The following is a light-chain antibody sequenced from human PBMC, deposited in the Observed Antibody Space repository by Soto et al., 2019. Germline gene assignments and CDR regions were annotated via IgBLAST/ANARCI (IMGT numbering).Light chain of an antibody. CDR1: RSNIGAGYD. V-gene: IGLV1-40*01. Sequence: QSVLTQPPSVSGAPVQRVTISCTGSRSNIGAGYDVHWYQQLPGTAPKLLIYGNSNRPSGVPDRFSGSKSGTSASLAITGLQAEDAADYYCQSYDSSLSGYVVFGGGTKLTVL. J-gene: IGLJ2*01. CDR3: QSYDSSLSGYVV. CDR2: GNS.